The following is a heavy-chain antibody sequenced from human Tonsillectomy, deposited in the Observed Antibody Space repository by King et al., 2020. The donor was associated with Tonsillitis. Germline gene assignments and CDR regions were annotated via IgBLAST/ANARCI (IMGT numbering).Heavy chain of an antibody. CDR3: AREGIDYYDSSGYYRVDAFDI. CDR1: GFTFRSYE. V-gene: IGHV3-48*03. CDR2: ISSSGRTI. J-gene: IGHJ3*02. D-gene: IGHD3-22*01. Sequence: VQLVESGGGLVQPVGSLRLSCASSGFTFRSYEMNLVLQAPGKGLSWVSYISSSGRTIYYADSVKCRFTSSRDNAKNSLYLQMNSLRAEDTAVYYCAREGIDYYDSSGYYRVDAFDIWGQGTMVTVSS.